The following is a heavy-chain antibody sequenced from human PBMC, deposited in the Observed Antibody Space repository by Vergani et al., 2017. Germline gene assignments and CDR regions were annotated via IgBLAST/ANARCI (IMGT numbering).Heavy chain of an antibody. Sequence: EVQLLESGGGLVQPGGSLRLSCAASGFTFSNYAMNWVRQAPGKGLEWVSGISNSGGNTYYADSVKGRFTISRDNSKNTLYLQMNSLRAEDTALYYCAKGGTYSSNWYWDFDYWGQGTLVTVSS. D-gene: IGHD6-13*01. J-gene: IGHJ4*02. CDR3: AKGGTYSSNWYWDFDY. CDR2: ISNSGGNT. V-gene: IGHV3-23*01. CDR1: GFTFSNYA.